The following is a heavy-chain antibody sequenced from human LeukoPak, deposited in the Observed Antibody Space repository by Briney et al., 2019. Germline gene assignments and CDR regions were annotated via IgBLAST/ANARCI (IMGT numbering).Heavy chain of an antibody. CDR3: ARRHSDSLTGFDF. CDR1: GYSFTSYW. V-gene: IGHV5-51*01. Sequence: GESLKISCKGSGYSFTSYWIGWVRQMPGKGLEWMGIIYPADSHPRYSPSFQGQVTISADKSISTAYLQWSSLKASDTAMYYCARRHSDSLTGFDFWGQGTLVTVTS. D-gene: IGHD3-9*01. CDR2: IYPADSHP. J-gene: IGHJ4*02.